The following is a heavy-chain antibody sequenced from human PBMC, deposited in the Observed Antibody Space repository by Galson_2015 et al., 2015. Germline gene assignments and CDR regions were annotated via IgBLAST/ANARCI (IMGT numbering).Heavy chain of an antibody. J-gene: IGHJ6*02. CDR1: GYTFTSYA. Sequence: SVKVSCKASGYTFTSYAMNWVRRAPGQGLEWMGWINTNTGNPTYAQGFTGRFVFSLDTSVSTAYLQISSLKAEDTAVYYCARGYCSSTSCYQELYYYYGMDVWGQGTTVTVSS. V-gene: IGHV7-4-1*02. CDR3: ARGYCSSTSCYQELYYYYGMDV. CDR2: INTNTGNP. D-gene: IGHD2-2*01.